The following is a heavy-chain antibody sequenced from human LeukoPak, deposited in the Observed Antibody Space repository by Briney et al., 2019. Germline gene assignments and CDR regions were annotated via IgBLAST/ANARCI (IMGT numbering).Heavy chain of an antibody. CDR3: ARGYGDLDL. D-gene: IGHD2-21*02. J-gene: IGHJ2*01. Sequence: PSETLSLTCTVSGGSISSYCWSWIRQPPGKGLEWIGYIYYSGSTNYNPSLKSRVTISVDTSKNQFSLKLSSVTAADTAVYYCARGYGDLDLWGRGTLVTVSS. CDR2: IYYSGST. CDR1: GGSISSYC. V-gene: IGHV4-59*01.